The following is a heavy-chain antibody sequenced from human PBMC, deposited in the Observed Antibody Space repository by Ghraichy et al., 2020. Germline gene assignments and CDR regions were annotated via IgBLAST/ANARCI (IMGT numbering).Heavy chain of an antibody. CDR2: ISSSSSYI. CDR3: ARGSYDFWSGGNWFDP. CDR1: GFTFSSYS. Sequence: GGSLRLSCAASGFTFSSYSMNWVRQAPGKGLEWVSSISSSSSYIYYADSVKGRFTISRDNAKNSLYLQMNNLRAEDTAVYYCARGSYDFWSGGNWFDPWGQGTLVTVSS. D-gene: IGHD3-3*01. V-gene: IGHV3-21*01. J-gene: IGHJ5*02.